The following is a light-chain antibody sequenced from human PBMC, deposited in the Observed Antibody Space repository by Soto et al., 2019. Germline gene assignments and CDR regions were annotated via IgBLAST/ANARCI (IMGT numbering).Light chain of an antibody. V-gene: IGKV3-20*01. CDR2: GAS. CDR1: HSVSSSY. CDR3: QQYGSSPLFT. J-gene: IGKJ3*01. Sequence: EIVLTQSPGTLSLSPGERATLSCRASHSVSSSYLAWYQQKPGHAPRLLIYGASSRATGIPDRFSGSGSGTDFTLTISRLEPEDFAVYYCQQYGSSPLFTFGPGTKVDIK.